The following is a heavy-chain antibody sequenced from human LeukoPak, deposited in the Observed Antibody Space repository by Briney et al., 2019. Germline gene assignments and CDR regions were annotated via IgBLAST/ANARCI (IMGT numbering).Heavy chain of an antibody. Sequence: ASETLSLTCAVYGGSFSGYYWSWIRQPPGKGLEWIGYIYYSGSTNYNPSLKSRVTISVDTSKNQFSLKLSSVTAADTAVYYCARIRDWGWAFDIWGQGTMVTVSS. CDR3: ARIRDWGWAFDI. CDR1: GGSFSGYY. D-gene: IGHD7-27*01. CDR2: IYYSGST. V-gene: IGHV4-59*01. J-gene: IGHJ3*02.